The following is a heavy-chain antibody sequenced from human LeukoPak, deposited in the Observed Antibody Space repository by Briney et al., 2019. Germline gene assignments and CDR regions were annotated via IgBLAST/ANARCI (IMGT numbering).Heavy chain of an antibody. CDR1: GYTFTSYG. V-gene: IGHV1-18*01. D-gene: IGHD3-22*01. J-gene: IGHJ3*02. CDR3: ARDREVVVDTDDAFDI. Sequence: ASVKVSCKASGYTFTSYGISWVRQAPGQGLEWMGWISAYNGNTDYAQKLQGRVTMTTDTSTSTAYMELRSLRSDDTAVYYCARDREVVVDTDDAFDIWGQGTMVTVSS. CDR2: ISAYNGNT.